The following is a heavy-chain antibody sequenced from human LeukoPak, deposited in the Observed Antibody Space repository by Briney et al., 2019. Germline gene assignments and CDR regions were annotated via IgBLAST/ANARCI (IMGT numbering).Heavy chain of an antibody. CDR1: WYRFTSYW. CDR3: ARGVISSPGALDY. CDR2: IYPRDSDT. Sequence: EAPDISRKGSWYRFTSYWIGWVRQMPGKGLEWVGVIYPRDSDTRYSPSFQGQVTVSADKSISTAYLQSSSLKASDTAMYYCARGVISSPGALDYWGQGTLVTVSS. V-gene: IGHV5-51*01. J-gene: IGHJ4*02. D-gene: IGHD6-13*01.